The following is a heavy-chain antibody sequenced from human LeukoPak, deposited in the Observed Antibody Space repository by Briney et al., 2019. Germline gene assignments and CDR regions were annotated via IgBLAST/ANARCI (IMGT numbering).Heavy chain of an antibody. V-gene: IGHV3-9*01. J-gene: IGHJ4*02. Sequence: GGSLRLSCAASGFTFSSYAMSWVRQAPGKGLEWVSGISWNSGSIGYADSVKGRFTISRDNAKNSLYLQMNSLRTEDTAVFYCTRGHNYAYYFEYWGQGALVTVSS. CDR2: ISWNSGSI. CDR3: TRGHNYAYYFEY. D-gene: IGHD3-16*01. CDR1: GFTFSSYA.